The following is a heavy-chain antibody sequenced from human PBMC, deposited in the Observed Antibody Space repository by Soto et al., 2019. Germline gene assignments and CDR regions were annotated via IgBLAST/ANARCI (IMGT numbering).Heavy chain of an antibody. D-gene: IGHD4-17*01. CDR1: GDSMYSTSYY. V-gene: IGHV4-39*07. J-gene: IGHJ4*02. CDR3: ARDTYGDFDY. Sequence: TLSLTCTVSGDSMYSTSYYWAWIRQPPGKGLEWIGSMYYSGSTQYNPSLKSRVTMSVDTSKNQFSLKLSSVTAADTAVYYCARDTYGDFDYWGQGTLVTVSS. CDR2: MYYSGST.